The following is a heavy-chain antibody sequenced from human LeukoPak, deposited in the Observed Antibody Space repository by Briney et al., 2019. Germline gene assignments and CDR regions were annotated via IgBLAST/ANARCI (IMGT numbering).Heavy chain of an antibody. D-gene: IGHD4-23*01. CDR2: VNPKSGFT. V-gene: IGHV1-8*02. J-gene: IGHJ4*02. CDR3: ARGGSHGNESLRTFDY. CDR1: GYTFINYD. Sequence: VASVKVSCKASGYTFINYDINWVRQATGRGPEWMGWVNPKSGFTGYAQRFRGRVTMTRDTSTNTAFMELSRLRFDDTAVYYCARGGSHGNESLRTFDYWGQGSLVSVSS.